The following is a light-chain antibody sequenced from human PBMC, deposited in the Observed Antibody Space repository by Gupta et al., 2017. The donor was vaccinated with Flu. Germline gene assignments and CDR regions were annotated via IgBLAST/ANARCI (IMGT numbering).Light chain of an antibody. CDR2: DAS. CDR1: SSDVGGYNY. CDR3: CSYAGSYTFVV. V-gene: IGLV2-11*01. Sequence: QSPLTQPRSVSGSPGQSVTISCTGTSSDVGGYNYVSWYQQHPGKAPKLMIYDASKRPSGVPDRFSGSKSGNTASLTISGLQAEDEADYYCCSYAGSYTFVVFGGGTKLTVL. J-gene: IGLJ3*02.